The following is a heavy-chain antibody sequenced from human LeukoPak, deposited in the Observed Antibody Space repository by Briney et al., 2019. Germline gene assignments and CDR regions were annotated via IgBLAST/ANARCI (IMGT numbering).Heavy chain of an antibody. Sequence: PGGSLRLSCAASGISFSNYAMSWVRQAPARGPEWVSSIRGNGDTFYADSVKGRFTLSKDDSRNTVYLQLNNQRVDDTAVYYCAKANWVSNADAVWWGQGTLVTVSS. J-gene: IGHJ4*02. D-gene: IGHD1-1*01. CDR2: IRGNGDT. V-gene: IGHV3-23*01. CDR3: AKANWVSNADAVW. CDR1: GISFSNYA.